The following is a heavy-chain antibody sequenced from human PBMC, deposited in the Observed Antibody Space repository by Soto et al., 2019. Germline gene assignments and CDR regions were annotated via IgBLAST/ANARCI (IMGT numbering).Heavy chain of an antibody. CDR2: ISYDGSNK. V-gene: IGHV3-30*18. Sequence: QVQLVESGGGVVQPGRSLRLSCAASGFTFSSYGMHWVRQAPGKGLEWVAVISYDGSNKYYADSVKGRFTISRDNSKNTLYLQMNSLRTVDTAVYYCAKENYVWGSYHIDYWGQGTLVTVSS. D-gene: IGHD3-16*02. CDR1: GFTFSSYG. CDR3: AKENYVWGSYHIDY. J-gene: IGHJ4*02.